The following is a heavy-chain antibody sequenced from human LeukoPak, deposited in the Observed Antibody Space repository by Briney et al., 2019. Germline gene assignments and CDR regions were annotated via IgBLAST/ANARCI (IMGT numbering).Heavy chain of an antibody. CDR3: TRGLLGIDD. Sequence: GGSLRLSCAASGFTLSSYWMHWVRQAPGKGLVWVSRIDTDPSSTNYADSVKGRFTISRDNAKNTLYLQMNSLRAEDTAVYYCTRGLLGIDDWGQGTLVTVSS. CDR1: GFTLSSYW. V-gene: IGHV3-74*01. J-gene: IGHJ4*02. CDR2: IDTDPSST. D-gene: IGHD2-8*02.